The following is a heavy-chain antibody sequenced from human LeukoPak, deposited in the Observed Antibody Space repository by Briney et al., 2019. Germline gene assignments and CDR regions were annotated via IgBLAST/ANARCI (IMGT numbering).Heavy chain of an antibody. CDR2: IRSKANSYAT. V-gene: IGHV3-73*01. Sequence: PGGSLRLSCAASGFTFSDSAMHWVRQASGKGLEWVGRIRSKANSYATAYAASVTGRFTISRDDSKNTAYLQMNSLKTEDTAVYYCTREGDDGSGPIDYWGQGTLVTVSS. J-gene: IGHJ4*02. D-gene: IGHD3-22*01. CDR1: GFTFSDSA. CDR3: TREGDDGSGPIDY.